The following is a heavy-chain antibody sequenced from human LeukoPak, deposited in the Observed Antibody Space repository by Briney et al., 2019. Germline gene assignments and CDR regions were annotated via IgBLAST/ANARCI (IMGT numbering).Heavy chain of an antibody. Sequence: ASVEVSCKASGGTFSSYAISWMRQAPGQGLEWMGRIIPILGIANYAQKFQGRVTITADKSTSTAYMELSSLRSEDTAVYYCASGGSSSWYSDYWGQGTLVTVSS. CDR3: ASGGSSSWYSDY. J-gene: IGHJ4*02. CDR1: GGTFSSYA. D-gene: IGHD6-13*01. CDR2: IIPILGIA. V-gene: IGHV1-69*04.